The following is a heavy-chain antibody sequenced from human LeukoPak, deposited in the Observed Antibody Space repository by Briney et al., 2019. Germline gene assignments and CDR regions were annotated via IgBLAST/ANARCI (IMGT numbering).Heavy chain of an antibody. D-gene: IGHD3-3*01. Sequence: GGSLRLSCAASGFTFSSYGMHWVRQAPGKGLEWVAFIRYDRSNKYYADSVKGRFTISRDNSKNTLYLQMNSLTSEDTAVYYCSKRDFWSGSAYSFDYWGQRTLVTVS. J-gene: IGHJ4*02. CDR1: GFTFSSYG. V-gene: IGHV3-30*02. CDR2: IRYDRSNK. CDR3: SKRDFWSGSAYSFDY.